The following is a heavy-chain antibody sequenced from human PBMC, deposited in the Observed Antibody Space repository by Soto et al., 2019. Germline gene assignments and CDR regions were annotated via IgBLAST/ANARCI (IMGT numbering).Heavy chain of an antibody. CDR2: ISAYNGDT. CDR1: GYTFTSYG. CDR3: ARSPYGYGDMDY. Sequence: QVQVVQSGAEVKKPGASVKVSCKASGYTFTSYGISWVRQAPGQGLEWMGWISAYNGDTNYAQKLQGRVTMTTDTSTSTAYKEVRRLKSDDTAVYYCARSPYGYGDMDYWGQGTLVTVSS. J-gene: IGHJ4*02. D-gene: IGHD4-17*01. V-gene: IGHV1-18*01.